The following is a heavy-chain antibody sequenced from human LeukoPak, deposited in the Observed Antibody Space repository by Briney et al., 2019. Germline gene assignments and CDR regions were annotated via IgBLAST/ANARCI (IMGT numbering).Heavy chain of an antibody. CDR2: INHSGST. CDR3: ARGRTYYDFCSGYRYYGMDV. V-gene: IGHV4-34*01. CDR1: GGSFSGYY. Sequence: SETLSLTCAVYGGSFSGYYWSWIRQPPGKGLEWIGEINHSGSTNYNPSLKSRVTISVDTSKNQFSLKLSSVTAADTAVYYCARGRTYYDFCSGYRYYGMDVWGQGTTVTVSS. J-gene: IGHJ6*02. D-gene: IGHD3-3*01.